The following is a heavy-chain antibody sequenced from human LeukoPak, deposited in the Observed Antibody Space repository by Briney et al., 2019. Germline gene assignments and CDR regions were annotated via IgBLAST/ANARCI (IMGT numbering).Heavy chain of an antibody. D-gene: IGHD6-6*01. J-gene: IGHJ4*02. CDR2: INTDGSST. CDR3: AKRGSSSSAFRTDF. CDR1: GLTLISYG. V-gene: IGHV3-74*01. Sequence: GGSLRLSCAASGLTLISYGMQWVRQAPGKGLVWVSRINTDGSSTSYADSVKGRFTVSRDNAKNTLYLQMNSLRTEDTAVYYCAKRGSSSSAFRTDFWGQGTLVTVSS.